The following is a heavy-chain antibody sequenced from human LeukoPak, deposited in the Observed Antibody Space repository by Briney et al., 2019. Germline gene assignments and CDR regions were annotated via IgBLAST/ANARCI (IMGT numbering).Heavy chain of an antibody. CDR1: GYTFTSYY. V-gene: IGHV1-46*01. CDR2: INPDGGST. Sequence: ASVTVSCTASGYTFTSYYIHWVRQAPGQGLEWMGVINPDGGSTSYAQKFQGRVTMTRDTSTSTVYMELSSLRSEDTAVYYCASKDSSGWYEEAWGQGTLVTVSS. J-gene: IGHJ5*02. CDR3: ASKDSSGWYEEA. D-gene: IGHD6-19*01.